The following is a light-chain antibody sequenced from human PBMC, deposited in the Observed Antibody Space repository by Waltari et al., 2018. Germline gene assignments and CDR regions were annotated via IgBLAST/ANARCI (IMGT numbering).Light chain of an antibody. J-gene: IGKJ1*01. V-gene: IGKV3-20*01. Sequence: EIVLTQSPGTLSLSPGDRANLLCRASQTINNNYLGWYQQKPGQAPKLLVYGPSDRATGIPDRFGYSGSGTDFTLTISRLEPEDFAMYYCQQYGSSPWTFGQGTKVEI. CDR3: QQYGSSPWT. CDR2: GPS. CDR1: QTINNNY.